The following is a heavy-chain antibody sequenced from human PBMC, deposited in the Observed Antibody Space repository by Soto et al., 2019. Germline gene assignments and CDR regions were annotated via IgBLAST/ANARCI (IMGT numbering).Heavy chain of an antibody. Sequence: SETLSLTCTVSGGSIYRSGYYWGWIRQPPGRGLEWIGNIDYNGVTYSNRSLKSRVTISRDTSKNQFSLKLTSVTAADTALYYCGKVLVGATGHTDSDSWGPGTLVTVSS. CDR2: IDYNGVT. CDR3: GKVLVGATGHTDSDS. CDR1: GGSIYRSGYY. D-gene: IGHD2-15*01. V-gene: IGHV4-39*01. J-gene: IGHJ4*02.